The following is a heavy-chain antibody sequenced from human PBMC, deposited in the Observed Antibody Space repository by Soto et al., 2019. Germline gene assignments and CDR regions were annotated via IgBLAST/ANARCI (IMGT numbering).Heavy chain of an antibody. CDR3: ARVLTGSWNGVDP. CDR2: INSDGSRT. J-gene: IGHJ5*02. V-gene: IGHV3-74*01. D-gene: IGHD6-13*01. CDR1: GFTFSSYW. Sequence: EVQLVESGGGLVQPGESLRLSCAASGFTFSSYWMHWVRQAPGKGLVWVSRINSDGSRTNYADSVKGRFTVSRDNAKNTQYLQMNSLRAEDTAVYYCARVLTGSWNGVDPWGQGNRVTVSS.